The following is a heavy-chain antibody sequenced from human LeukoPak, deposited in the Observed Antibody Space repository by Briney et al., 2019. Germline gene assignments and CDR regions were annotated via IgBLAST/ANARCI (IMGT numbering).Heavy chain of an antibody. V-gene: IGHV1-46*02. CDR1: GYTLHNYY. Sequence: ASVKVSCKASGYTLHNYYVHWVRQAPGQGLEWMGVINPSGGSTNYAQRFQGRVTLTRDTSTSAVYMELSSLRSEETAVYYCARDSTVTTFRGCVDPWGQGTLVTVSS. CDR2: INPSGGST. D-gene: IGHD4-17*01. J-gene: IGHJ5*02. CDR3: ARDSTVTTFRGCVDP.